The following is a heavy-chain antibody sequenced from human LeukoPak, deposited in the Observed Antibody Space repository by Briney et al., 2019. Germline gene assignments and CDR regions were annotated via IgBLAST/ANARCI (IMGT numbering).Heavy chain of an antibody. V-gene: IGHV4-59*08. Sequence: SETLSLNCTVSGGSISSYYWSWIRQPPGKGLEWMGYIYYSGSTNYNPSLKSRVTISVDTSKNQFSLKVSSVTAADTAVYYCASNYYGSGSLDYWGQGNLVTVSS. CDR1: GGSISSYY. CDR2: IYYSGST. J-gene: IGHJ4*02. CDR3: ASNYYGSGSLDY. D-gene: IGHD3-10*01.